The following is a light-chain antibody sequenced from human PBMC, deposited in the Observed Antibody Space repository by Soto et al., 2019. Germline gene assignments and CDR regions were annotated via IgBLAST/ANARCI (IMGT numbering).Light chain of an antibody. J-gene: IGKJ4*01. CDR2: DAP. CDR1: QDISNY. Sequence: DIQMTQSPSSLSASVGDRVTITCQASQDISNYLNWYQQKPGKAPKLLIYDAPNLETGVPSRFSGSVSGTDFTFTISGLQPEDTATYYCQQYENPLLTFGGGTKVEIK. V-gene: IGKV1-33*01. CDR3: QQYENPLLT.